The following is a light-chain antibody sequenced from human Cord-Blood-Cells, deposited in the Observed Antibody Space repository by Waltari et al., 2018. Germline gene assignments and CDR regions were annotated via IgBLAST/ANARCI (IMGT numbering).Light chain of an antibody. J-gene: IGLJ1*01. CDR3: CSYAGSYV. CDR2: DGS. Sequence: QSALTQPRSQSGSHGHSVAISCPGTSSDVGGYNDVSWYQQHPGKAPRLMIYDGSKRPAGVPDRFSGSKSGNTASLTISGLQAEDEADYYCCSYAGSYVFGTGTKVTVL. V-gene: IGLV2-11*01. CDR1: SSDVGGYND.